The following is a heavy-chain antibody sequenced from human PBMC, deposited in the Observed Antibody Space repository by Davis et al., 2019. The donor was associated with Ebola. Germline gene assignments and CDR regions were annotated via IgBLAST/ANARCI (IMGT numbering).Heavy chain of an antibody. CDR2: ISGSGGST. CDR3: TISSSFVDY. CDR1: GFTFSSYA. Sequence: GESLKISCAASGFTFSSYAMSWVRQAPGKGLEWVSAISGSGGSTYYADSVKGRFTISRDDSKNTAYLQMNSLKTEDTAVYYCTISSSFVDYWGQGTLVTVSS. V-gene: IGHV3-23*01. D-gene: IGHD6-6*01. J-gene: IGHJ4*01.